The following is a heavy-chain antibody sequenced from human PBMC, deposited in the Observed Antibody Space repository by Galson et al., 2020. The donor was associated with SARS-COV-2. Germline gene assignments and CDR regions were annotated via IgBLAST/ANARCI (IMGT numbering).Heavy chain of an antibody. CDR3: AKDSLYYDFWSGYLVTSDYYYYYMDV. Sequence: GESLKISCAASGFTFSSYGMHWVRQAPGKGLEWVAVISYDGSNKYYADSVKGRFTISRDNSKNTLYLQMNSLRAEDTAVYYCAKDSLYYDFWSGYLVTSDYYYYYMDVWGKGTTVTVSS. D-gene: IGHD3-3*01. J-gene: IGHJ6*03. CDR1: GFTFSSYG. V-gene: IGHV3-30*18. CDR2: ISYDGSNK.